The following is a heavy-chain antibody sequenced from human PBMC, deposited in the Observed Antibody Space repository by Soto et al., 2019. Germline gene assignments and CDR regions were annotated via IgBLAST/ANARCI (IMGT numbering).Heavy chain of an antibody. CDR3: ARGGISMAWNYYYYGMDV. D-gene: IGHD2-8*01. CDR2: IIPTGRT. J-gene: IGHJ6*02. V-gene: IGHV4-34*01. Sequence: QVQLHQRGAGLLKPSETLSLTCAVSGASVRGQYWSWIRQPPGKGLELDGEIIPTGRTTYNPSLKSRLSFSLDTSKTNFSLNLTSVSVADTAVYYCARGGISMAWNYYYYGMDVWGQGTTFTVSS. CDR1: GASVRGQY.